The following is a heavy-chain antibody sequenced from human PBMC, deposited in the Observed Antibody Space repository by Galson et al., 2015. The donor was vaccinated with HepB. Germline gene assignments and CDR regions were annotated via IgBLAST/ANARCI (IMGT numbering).Heavy chain of an antibody. J-gene: IGHJ4*02. CDR3: AKDLGGWYVSGEYYFDY. CDR2: ISGSGGST. V-gene: IGHV3-23*01. D-gene: IGHD6-19*01. CDR1: GFTFSSYA. Sequence: SLRLSCAASGFTFSSYAMSWVRQAPGKGLEWVSAISGSGGSTYYADSVKGRFTISRDNSKNTLYLQMNSLRAEDTAVYYCAKDLGGWYVSGEYYFDYWGQGTLVTVSS.